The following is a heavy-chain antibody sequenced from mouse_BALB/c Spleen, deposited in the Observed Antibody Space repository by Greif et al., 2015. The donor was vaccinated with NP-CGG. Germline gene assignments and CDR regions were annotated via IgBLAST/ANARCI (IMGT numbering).Heavy chain of an antibody. V-gene: IGHV5-15*02. J-gene: IGHJ1*01. Sequence: EVKLVESGGGLVQPGGSRKLSCAASGFTFSDYGMAWVRQAPGKGPEWVAFISNLAYSIYYADTVTGRFTISRENAKNTLYLEMSSLRSEDTAMYYCARDYGSSDWYFDVWGAGTTVTVSS. CDR2: ISNLAYSI. D-gene: IGHD1-1*01. CDR3: ARDYGSSDWYFDV. CDR1: GFTFSDYG.